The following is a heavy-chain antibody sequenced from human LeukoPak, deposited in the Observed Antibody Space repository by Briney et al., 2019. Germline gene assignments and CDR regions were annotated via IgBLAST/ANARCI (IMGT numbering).Heavy chain of an antibody. V-gene: IGHV3-30*02. CDR2: IRYDGSNK. CDR3: AKPHFDD. CDR1: GFPFSSHG. J-gene: IGHJ4*02. Sequence: GGTLRLSCAGSGFPFSSHGMNWVRQAPGKGLEWVAFIRYDGSNKYYADSVKGRFTISRDNSKNTLYLQMNSLRAGDTAVYYCAKPHFDDWGQGTLVTVSS.